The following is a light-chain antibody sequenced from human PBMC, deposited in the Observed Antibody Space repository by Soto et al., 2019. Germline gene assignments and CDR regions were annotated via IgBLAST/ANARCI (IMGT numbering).Light chain of an antibody. CDR1: QSVSSY. CDR3: QQRIT. J-gene: IGKJ5*01. CDR2: DAS. V-gene: IGKV3-11*01. Sequence: EIVLTLSPATLSLSKGERATLSCRASQSVSSYLAWYQQKPGQAPRLLIYDASNRATGIPARFSGSGSGTDFTLTISSLEPEDFAVYYCQQRITFGQGTRLEI.